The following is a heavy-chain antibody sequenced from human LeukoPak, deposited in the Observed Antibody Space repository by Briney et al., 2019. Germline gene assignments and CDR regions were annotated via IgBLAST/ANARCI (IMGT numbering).Heavy chain of an antibody. J-gene: IGHJ4*02. Sequence: SETLSLTCTVSGGSISSGDYYWSWIRQPPGKGLEWNGYIYYSGSTYYNPSLKSRVTISVDTSKNQFSLKLSSVTAADTAVYYCASRRVMVRGVMLDYWGQGTLVTASS. CDR2: IYYSGST. D-gene: IGHD3-10*01. V-gene: IGHV4-30-4*08. CDR1: GGSISSGDYY. CDR3: ASRRVMVRGVMLDY.